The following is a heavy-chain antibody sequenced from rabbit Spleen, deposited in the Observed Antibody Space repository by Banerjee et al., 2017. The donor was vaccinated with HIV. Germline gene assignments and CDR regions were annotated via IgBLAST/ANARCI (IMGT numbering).Heavy chain of an antibody. CDR1: GFSFSSSCW. Sequence: QEQLVESGGDLVKPEGSLTLTCTASGFSFSSSCWICWVRQAPGKGLEWIACIYGRGSGSTYYASWAKGRFTISKTSSTTVTLQMTSLTVADTATYFCARDTGSSFSTYGMDLWGQGTLVTVS. CDR3: ARDTGSSFSTYGMDL. V-gene: IGHV1S45*01. D-gene: IGHD8-1*01. J-gene: IGHJ6*01. CDR2: IYGRGSGST.